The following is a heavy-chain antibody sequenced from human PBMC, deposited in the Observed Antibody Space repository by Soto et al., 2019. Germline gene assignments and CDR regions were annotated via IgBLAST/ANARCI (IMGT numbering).Heavy chain of an antibody. D-gene: IGHD3-10*01. CDR1: GFTFSSSW. V-gene: IGHV3-74*01. Sequence: EVQLVESGGDLVQPGGSLRLSCAASGFTFSSSWMHWVRQTPGKGLVWVSRINSDGSGTVYADSVKGRFTISKDIPKNALYLQMNSLRAEDTAVYYCATAGEGYFTPWGPGTLVTVSS. J-gene: IGHJ4*02. CDR3: ATAGEGYFTP. CDR2: INSDGSGT.